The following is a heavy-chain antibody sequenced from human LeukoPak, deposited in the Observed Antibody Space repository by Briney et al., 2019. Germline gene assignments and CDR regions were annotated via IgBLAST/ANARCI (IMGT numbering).Heavy chain of an antibody. CDR1: GFTFSTYG. V-gene: IGHV3-33*06. Sequence: PGGSLRLSCAASGFTFSTYGMHWVRQAPGKGRGWVAVIWFDGSDKYYADSVKGRFTMSRDNSKNTLYLQMNSLRAEDTDLYCCAKGLWGTTVTPLDYWGQGTLVTVSA. CDR3: AKGLWGTTVTPLDY. CDR2: IWFDGSDK. D-gene: IGHD4-17*01. J-gene: IGHJ4*02.